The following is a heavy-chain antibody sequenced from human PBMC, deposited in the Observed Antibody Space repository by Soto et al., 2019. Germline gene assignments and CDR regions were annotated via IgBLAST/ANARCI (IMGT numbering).Heavy chain of an antibody. CDR2: INNDGSII. CDR3: ARDTDGLHY. CDR1: GLIFSNYK. J-gene: IGHJ4*02. Sequence: EVRLVESGGGLVQPGGSLRLSCAASGLIFSNYKMHWVRQAPGKGLVWVSRINNDGSIIDYADSVKGRFTVSRDNAKNTLYLQMNSVRADDSAVYYCARDTDGLHYWGQGTLVTVSS. V-gene: IGHV3-74*01.